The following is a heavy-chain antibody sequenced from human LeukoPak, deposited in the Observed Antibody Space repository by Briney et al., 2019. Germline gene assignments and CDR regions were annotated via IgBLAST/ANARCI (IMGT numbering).Heavy chain of an antibody. CDR1: GGTFSSYA. J-gene: IGHJ3*02. D-gene: IGHD4-23*01. CDR2: IIPIFGTA. V-gene: IGHV1-69*01. CDR3: ARSEGDGGNSGAFDI. Sequence: SVKVSCKASGGTFSSYAISWVRQAPGQGLEWMGGIIPIFGTANYAQKFQGRVTITADESTSTAYMELSSLRSEDTAVYYCARSEGDGGNSGAFDIRGQGTMVTVSS.